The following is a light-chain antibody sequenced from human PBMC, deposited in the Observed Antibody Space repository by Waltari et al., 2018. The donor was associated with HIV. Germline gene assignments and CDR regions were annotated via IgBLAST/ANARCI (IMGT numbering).Light chain of an antibody. V-gene: IGLV2-23*02. J-gene: IGLJ1*01. CDR3: GSYAGSNAYV. Sequence: QSALTQPASVSGSPGQSITISCTGTSNDVGYYNLVSWYHQDPGKAPKVMIYEVSKRPSGVSNRFSGSKSGNTASLTISGLQAEDEADYYCGSYAGSNAYVFGIGTKVTVL. CDR1: SNDVGYYNL. CDR2: EVS.